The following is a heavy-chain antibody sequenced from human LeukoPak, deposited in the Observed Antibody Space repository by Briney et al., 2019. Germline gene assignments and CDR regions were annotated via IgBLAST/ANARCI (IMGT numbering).Heavy chain of an antibody. J-gene: IGHJ3*02. Sequence: SETLSLTCTVSGGSISSYYWSWIRQPPGKGLEWIGYIYYSGSTNYNPSLKSRVTISVGTSKNQFSLKLSSEIAADTAVYYCARVGTYYYDSKRAFDIWGQGTMVTVSS. CDR1: GGSISSYY. D-gene: IGHD3-22*01. V-gene: IGHV4-59*01. CDR2: IYYSGST. CDR3: ARVGTYYYDSKRAFDI.